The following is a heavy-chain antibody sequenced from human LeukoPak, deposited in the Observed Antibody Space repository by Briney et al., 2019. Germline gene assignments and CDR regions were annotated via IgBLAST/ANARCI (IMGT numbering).Heavy chain of an antibody. D-gene: IGHD2-15*01. V-gene: IGHV3-21*01. J-gene: IGHJ4*02. CDR1: GFTFSSYS. CDR2: ISSSSSYI. Sequence: GRSLRLSCAASGFTFSSYSMNWVRQAPGKGLEWVSSISSSSSYIYYADSVKGRFTISRDNAKNSLYLQMNSLRAEDTAVYYCARRVEGGIDYWGQGTLVTVSS. CDR3: ARRVEGGIDY.